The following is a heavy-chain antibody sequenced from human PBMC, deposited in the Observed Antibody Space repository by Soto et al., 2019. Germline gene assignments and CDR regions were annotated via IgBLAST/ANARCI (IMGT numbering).Heavy chain of an antibody. CDR3: AREDSGWYGEFFQH. J-gene: IGHJ1*01. CDR1: GFTFSSYA. D-gene: IGHD6-19*01. CDR2: IGGRDGGT. V-gene: IGHV3-23*01. Sequence: DVQLLESGGGLVQPGGSLRLSCAASGFTFSSYAMSWVRQAPGQGLEWVSKIGGRDGGTDYADAVKGRFTISRDNSKNTLHLQMSSLRAEDTAVYYCAREDSGWYGEFFQHWGQGTLVTVSS.